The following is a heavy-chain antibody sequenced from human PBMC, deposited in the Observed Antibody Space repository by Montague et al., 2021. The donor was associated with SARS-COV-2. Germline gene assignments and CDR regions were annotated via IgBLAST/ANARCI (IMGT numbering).Heavy chain of an antibody. Sequence: LRLSWSASGFTFSSYWMRWVRQAPGKGLEWVANIKQDGSEKYYVDSVKGRFTISRDNAKNSLYLQMNSLRAEDTAVYYCARAVNDYCSGGSCYSFTWFDPWGQGTLVTVSA. J-gene: IGHJ5*02. CDR2: IKQDGSEK. D-gene: IGHD2-15*01. CDR1: GFTFSSYW. CDR3: ARAVNDYCSGGSCYSFTWFDP. V-gene: IGHV3-7*01.